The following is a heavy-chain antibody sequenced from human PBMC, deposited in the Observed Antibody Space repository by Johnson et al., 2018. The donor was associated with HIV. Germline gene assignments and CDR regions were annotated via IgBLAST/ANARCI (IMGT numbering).Heavy chain of an antibody. Sequence: VQLVESGGGLVQPGRSLRLSCAASGFTFDDYAMHWVRQAPGKGLEWVSLISWDGGSTYYADSVKGRFTISRDNSKNSLYLQMNSLRAEDTAVYYCAKDSRTRINLLQFLEWFGDAFDIWGQGTMVTVSS. V-gene: IGHV3-43D*03. CDR1: GFTFDDYA. J-gene: IGHJ3*02. CDR2: ISWDGGST. CDR3: AKDSRTRINLLQFLEWFGDAFDI. D-gene: IGHD3-3*01.